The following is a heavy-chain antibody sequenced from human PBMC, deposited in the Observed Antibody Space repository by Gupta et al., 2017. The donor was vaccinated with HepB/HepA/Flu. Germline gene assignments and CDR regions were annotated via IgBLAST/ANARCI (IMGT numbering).Heavy chain of an antibody. V-gene: IGHV3-23*01. CDR3: AKDTYPGSMGG. J-gene: IGHJ6*02. CDR2: ITGNGDT. Sequence: EVQLLESGGGLVQPGESLRVSCAASGFTFGTYGMTWVRQVPGKGLEWVSTITGNGDTDYADSVTGSFTITTEDSKNAVLLQMHSMRAEDTAIYYYAKDTYPGSMGGWGQGTTVTVSS. CDR1: GFTFGTYG. D-gene: IGHD6-25*01.